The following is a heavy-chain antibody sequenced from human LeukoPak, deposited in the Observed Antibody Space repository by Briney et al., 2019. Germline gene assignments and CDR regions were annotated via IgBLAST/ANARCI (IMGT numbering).Heavy chain of an antibody. J-gene: IGHJ4*02. CDR3: ARGQEDIVVVVAAHNSYYFDY. CDR2: ISHSGST. CDR1: GGSFSGYY. Sequence: PSETLSLTCAVYGGSFSGYYWSWIRQPPGKGLEWIGEISHSGSTNYNPSLKSRVTISVDTSKNQFSLKLSSVTAADTAVYYCARGQEDIVVVVAAHNSYYFDYWGQGTLVTVSS. D-gene: IGHD2-15*01. V-gene: IGHV4-34*01.